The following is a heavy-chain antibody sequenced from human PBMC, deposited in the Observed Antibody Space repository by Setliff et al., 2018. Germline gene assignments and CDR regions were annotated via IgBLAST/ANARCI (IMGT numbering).Heavy chain of an antibody. D-gene: IGHD2-15*01. CDR1: DFSVGSVYY. Sequence: PSETLSLTCAVSDFSVGSVYYWGWIRQPPGRGLEWIANIYYSGTTHYSPSFESRVSMSLDTSKNQFSLELSSVTAADTAVYYCARDRVVVLAGRRGFYFDYWGQGTLVTVSS. J-gene: IGHJ4*02. CDR3: ARDRVVVLAGRRGFYFDY. V-gene: IGHV4-38-2*02. CDR2: IYYSGTT.